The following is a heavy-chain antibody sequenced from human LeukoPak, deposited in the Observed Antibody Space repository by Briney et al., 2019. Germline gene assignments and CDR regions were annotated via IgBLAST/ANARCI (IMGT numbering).Heavy chain of an antibody. J-gene: IGHJ4*02. CDR1: GFTVSSKY. V-gene: IGHV3-53*01. Sequence: GGSLRLSCAASGFTVSSKYMSWVRQAPGKGLEWVSVIYSGGSTYYADSVKGRFTISRDNSKNTLYLQMNSLRDEDTAVYYCARGLTGHFFAYWGQGTLVTVS. CDR3: ARGLTGHFFAY. D-gene: IGHD2-8*02. CDR2: IYSGGST.